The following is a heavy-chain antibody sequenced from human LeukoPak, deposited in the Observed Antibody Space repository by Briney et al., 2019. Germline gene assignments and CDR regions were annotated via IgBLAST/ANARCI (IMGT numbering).Heavy chain of an antibody. V-gene: IGHV3-7*04. CDR1: GFTFSSHW. CDR2: LKEDGSEK. J-gene: IGHJ4*02. CDR3: ARGVYYFDY. Sequence: PGGSLRLSCAVSGFTFSSHWMTWVRQAPGKGLEWVANLKEDGSEKYYVDSVKGRFTISRDNAKNSLYLQMNSLRGDDTAVYYCARGVYYFDYWGQGTLVTVSS.